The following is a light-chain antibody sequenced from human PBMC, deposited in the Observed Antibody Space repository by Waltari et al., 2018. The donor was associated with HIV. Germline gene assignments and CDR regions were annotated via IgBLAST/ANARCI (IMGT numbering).Light chain of an antibody. CDR3: QSWYSGTACGV. J-gene: IGLJ2*01. CDR2: HDS. CDR1: KLGDKY. V-gene: IGLV3-1*01. Sequence: SYELTKPHSVSVSLGQTASLTCSGAKLGDKYACWYQQKPDQSPVLFIYHDSKRPSGFPERFSCSNSWNTATLTISGTQAMDEADYYCQSWYSGTACGVFGGGTKLTVL.